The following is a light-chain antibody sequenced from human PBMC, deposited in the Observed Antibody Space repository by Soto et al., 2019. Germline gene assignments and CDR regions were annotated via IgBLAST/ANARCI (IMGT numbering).Light chain of an antibody. CDR2: DAS. CDR3: QQYNSSWT. V-gene: IGKV1-5*01. J-gene: IGKJ1*01. CDR1: QSISSW. Sequence: DIQMTQSPSTLSASVGDRVTITCRASQSISSWLAWYQQKPGKAPKLLIYDASSLESGVPSRFSGSGSGTEFTLIISSLHPDDFATYYCQQYNSSWTFGQGTKVEIK.